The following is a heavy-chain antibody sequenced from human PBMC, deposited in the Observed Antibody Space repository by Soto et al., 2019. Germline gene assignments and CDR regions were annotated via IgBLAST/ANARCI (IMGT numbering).Heavy chain of an antibody. V-gene: IGHV1-2*02. J-gene: IGHJ6*02. Sequence: ASVKVSCKASGYTFTGYYMHWVRQAPGQGLEWMGWINPNSGGTNYAQKFQGRVTMTRDTSISTAYMELSRLRSDDTAVYYCARGATVRKPYHYYGMDVWGQGTTVTVSS. CDR1: GYTFTGYY. CDR3: ARGATVRKPYHYYGMDV. CDR2: INPNSGGT. D-gene: IGHD4-17*01.